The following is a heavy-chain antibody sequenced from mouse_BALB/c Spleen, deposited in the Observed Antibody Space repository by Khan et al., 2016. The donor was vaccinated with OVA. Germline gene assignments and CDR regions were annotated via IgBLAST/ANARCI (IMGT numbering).Heavy chain of an antibody. V-gene: IGHV2-3*01. CDR2: IWGDGNT. CDR1: GFSFTSYG. CDR3: AKDRGYYAVDY. Sequence: QVQLKQSGPGLVAPSPSLSISCTVSGFSFTSYGVSWVRQPPGKGLEWLGVIWGDGNTNFHSALRSSLSIMKDNSKSQVFLKLNSLQTDDTASDDCAKDRGYYAVDYWGQGTSVTVSS. J-gene: IGHJ4*01.